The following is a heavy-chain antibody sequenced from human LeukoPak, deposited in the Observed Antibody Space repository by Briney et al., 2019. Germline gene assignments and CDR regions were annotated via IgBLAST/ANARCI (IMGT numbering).Heavy chain of an antibody. D-gene: IGHD2-2*01. J-gene: IGHJ4*02. CDR2: IYYSGST. CDR1: GYSISSGYY. CDR3: LGYCSSTSCSYYDY. Sequence: SETLSLTCSVSGYSISSGYYWGWIRQPPGKGLEWIGYIYYSGSTYYNPSLKSRVTISVDTSKNQFSLKLSSVTAADTAVYYCLGYCSSTSCSYYDYWGQGTLVTVSS. V-gene: IGHV4-38-2*02.